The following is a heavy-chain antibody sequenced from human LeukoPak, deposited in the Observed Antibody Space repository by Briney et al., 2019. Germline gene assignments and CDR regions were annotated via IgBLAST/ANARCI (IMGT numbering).Heavy chain of an antibody. CDR2: IYYSGST. V-gene: IGHV4-59*12. D-gene: IGHD3-3*01. CDR3: ARGLYYDFWSGYYTGRPFDP. J-gene: IGHJ5*02. CDR1: GGSISSYY. Sequence: PSETLSLTCTVSGGSISSYYWSWIRQPPGKGLEWIGYIYYSGSTNYNPSLKSRVTISVDTSKNQFSLKLSSVTAADTAVYYCARGLYYDFWSGYYTGRPFDPWGQGTLVTVSS.